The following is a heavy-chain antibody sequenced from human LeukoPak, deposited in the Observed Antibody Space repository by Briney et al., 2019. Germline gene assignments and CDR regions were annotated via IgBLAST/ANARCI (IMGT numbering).Heavy chain of an antibody. Sequence: FIRYDGSNKYYADSVKGRFTISRDNSKNTLYLQMNSLRAEDTAVYYCAKAAGRYSSGWDFDYWGQGTLVTVSS. J-gene: IGHJ4*02. D-gene: IGHD6-19*01. CDR2: IRYDGSNK. V-gene: IGHV3-30*02. CDR3: AKAAGRYSSGWDFDY.